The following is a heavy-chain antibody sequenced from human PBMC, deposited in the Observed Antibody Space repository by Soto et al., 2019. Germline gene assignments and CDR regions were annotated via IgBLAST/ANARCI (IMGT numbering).Heavy chain of an antibody. CDR1: GYTFTSYY. CDR3: ARGPRLRFLEWTPDYYYYYMDV. CDR2: INPSGGST. Sequence: ASVKVSCKASGYTFTSYYMHWVRQAPGQGLEWMGIINPSGGSTSYAQKFQGRVTMTRDTSTSTAYMELSSLRSEDTAVYYCARGPRLRFLEWTPDYYYYYMDVWGQGTTVTVSS. J-gene: IGHJ6*03. V-gene: IGHV1-46*01. D-gene: IGHD3-3*01.